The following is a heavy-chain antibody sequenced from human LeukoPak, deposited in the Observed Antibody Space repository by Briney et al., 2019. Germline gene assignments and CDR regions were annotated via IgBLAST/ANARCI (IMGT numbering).Heavy chain of an antibody. CDR3: TRDIGGRSAY. CDR2: LNEDGGIT. Sequence: GGSLRLSCAASGFTFSTYSMNWVRQAPGEGLVWVSRLNEDGGITNYADFAKGRFTISRDNARNTLYLQMSSLSADDTAVYYCTRDIGGRSAYWGQGALVTVSS. CDR1: GFTFSTYS. J-gene: IGHJ4*02. D-gene: IGHD3-16*01. V-gene: IGHV3-74*01.